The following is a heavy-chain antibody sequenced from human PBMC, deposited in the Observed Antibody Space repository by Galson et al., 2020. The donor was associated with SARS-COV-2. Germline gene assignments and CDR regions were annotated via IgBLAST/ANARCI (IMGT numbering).Heavy chain of an antibody. CDR3: TRDWNGAWDY. CDR2: IRNTGNNYPT. V-gene: IGHV3-72*01. J-gene: IGHJ4*02. Sequence: GGSLRLSCIASGFTFKDDFMDWVRQAPGKGLEWVARIRNTGNNYPTEYAASVKGRFTISRDDSQSSVHLQMNSLKTEDTAIYYCTRDWNGAWDYWGQGTLVTVSS. CDR1: GFTFKDDF. D-gene: IGHD1-1*01.